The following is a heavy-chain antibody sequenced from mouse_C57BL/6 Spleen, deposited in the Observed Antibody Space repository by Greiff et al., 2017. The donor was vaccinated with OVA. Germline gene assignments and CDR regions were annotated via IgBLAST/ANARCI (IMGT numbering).Heavy chain of an antibody. CDR2: IYPGDGDT. J-gene: IGHJ2*01. Sequence: QVQLQQSGPELVKPGASVKISCKASGYAFSSSWMNWVKQRPGKGLEWIGRIYPGDGDTNYNGKFKGKATLTADKSSSTAYMQLSSLTSEDSAVYYCARALANSYFDYWGQGTTLTVSS. V-gene: IGHV1-82*01. CDR3: ARALANSYFDY. D-gene: IGHD1-1*01. CDR1: GYAFSSSW.